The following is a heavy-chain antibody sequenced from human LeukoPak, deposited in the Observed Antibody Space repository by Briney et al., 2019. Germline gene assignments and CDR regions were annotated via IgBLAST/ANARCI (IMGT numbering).Heavy chain of an antibody. CDR2: IGPGGNT. V-gene: IGHV3-23*01. CDR1: GFSSSSYG. Sequence: GGSLRLSCAASGFSSSSYGMSWVRQAAGKGVEWVSAIGPGGNTYYADSVKGRFTTSRDNSKNTVYLQMNSLRAEDTEDTAVYYCAKGGGGYLDYWGQGALVIVSS. J-gene: IGHJ4*02. CDR3: AKGGGGYLDY. D-gene: IGHD3-10*01.